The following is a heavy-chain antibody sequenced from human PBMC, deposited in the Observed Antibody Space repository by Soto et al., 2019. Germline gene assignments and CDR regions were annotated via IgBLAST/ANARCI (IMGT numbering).Heavy chain of an antibody. CDR2: LIGSGGST. D-gene: IGHD2-15*01. J-gene: IGHJ5*02. V-gene: IGHV3-23*01. CDR3: AKGSATNSLLWFDP. Sequence: GGSLRLSCAASGFTFSSYAMTWVRQAPGKGLEWVSSLIGSGGSTYYANSLRGRFTISRDNSRNTLYLQVNSLRADDTAVYYCAKGSATNSLLWFDPWGQGTLVTVSS. CDR1: GFTFSSYA.